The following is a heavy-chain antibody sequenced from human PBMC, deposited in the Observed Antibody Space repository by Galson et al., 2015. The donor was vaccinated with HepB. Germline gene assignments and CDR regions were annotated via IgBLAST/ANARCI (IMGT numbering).Heavy chain of an antibody. Sequence: SLRLSCAASGFTFSSYAMHWVRQAPGKGLEWVAVISYDGSNKYHADSVKGRFTISRDNSKNTLYLQMNSLRAEDTAVYYCAREGPAALLYYYYYYYMDVWGKGTTATVSS. CDR2: ISYDGSNK. CDR1: GFTFSSYA. D-gene: IGHD2-2*01. J-gene: IGHJ6*03. V-gene: IGHV3-30-3*01. CDR3: AREGPAALLYYYYYYYMDV.